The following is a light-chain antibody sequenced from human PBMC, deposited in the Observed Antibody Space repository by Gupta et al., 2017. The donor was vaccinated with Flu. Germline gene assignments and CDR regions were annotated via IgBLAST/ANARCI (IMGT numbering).Light chain of an antibody. Sequence: VTISSSGTSTDVGSFSYASWHQQPPGKPHNLMICNISRRPSGLPGLFAATNSANTASPTVSGHQDDEDADYYCASYAPGNNLLFGGGTKLTVL. V-gene: IGLV2-8*01. CDR1: STDVGSFSY. CDR2: NIS. CDR3: ASYAPGNNLL. J-gene: IGLJ2*01.